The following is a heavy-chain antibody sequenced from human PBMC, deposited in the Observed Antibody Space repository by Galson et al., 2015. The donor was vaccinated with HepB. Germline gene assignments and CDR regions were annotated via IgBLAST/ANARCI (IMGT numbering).Heavy chain of an antibody. J-gene: IGHJ4*02. CDR3: ARDGQQLVPNFDY. V-gene: IGHV3-30-3*01. D-gene: IGHD6-13*01. CDR1: GFTFSRYA. Sequence: SLRLSCAASGFTFSRYAMHWVRQAPGKGLEWVAVISYDGSNKYYADSVKGRFTISRDNSKNTLYLQMNSLRAEDTAVYYCARDGQQLVPNFDYWGQGTLVTVSS. CDR2: ISYDGSNK.